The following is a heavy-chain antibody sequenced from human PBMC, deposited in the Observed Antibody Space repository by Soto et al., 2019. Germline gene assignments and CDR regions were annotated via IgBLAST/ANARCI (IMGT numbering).Heavy chain of an antibody. CDR2: ISSSGSTI. CDR3: ARSHYYGSGSYYEAFDI. D-gene: IGHD3-10*01. CDR1: GFTFSDYY. Sequence: GESLKISCAASGFTFSDYYMSWIRQAPGKGLEWVSYISSSGSTIYYADSVKGRFTISRDNAKNSLYLQMNSLRAEDTAVYYCARSHYYGSGSYYEAFDIWGQGTMVSVSS. V-gene: IGHV3-11*01. J-gene: IGHJ3*02.